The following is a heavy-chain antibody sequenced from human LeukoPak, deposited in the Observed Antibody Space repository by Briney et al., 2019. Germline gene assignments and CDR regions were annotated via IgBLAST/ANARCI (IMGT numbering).Heavy chain of an antibody. CDR2: ISYDGSNK. V-gene: IGHV3-30-3*01. J-gene: IGHJ4*02. CDR3: ARGPKQQLVD. CDR1: GFTFSSYA. Sequence: GRSLRLSCAASGFTFSSYAMHWVRQAPGKGLEWVAVISYDGSNKYYADSVKGRFTISRDNSKSTLYLQMNSLRAEDTAVYYCARGPKQQLVDWGQGTLVTVSS. D-gene: IGHD6-13*01.